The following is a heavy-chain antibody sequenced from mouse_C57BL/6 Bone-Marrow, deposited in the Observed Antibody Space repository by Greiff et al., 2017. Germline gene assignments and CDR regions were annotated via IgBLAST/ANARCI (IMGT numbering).Heavy chain of an antibody. CDR1: GYTFTSYT. V-gene: IGHV1-4*01. CDR3: ARGGWLLPWFAY. D-gene: IGHD2-3*01. J-gene: IGHJ3*01. CDR2: LNPSSGYT. Sequence: QVQLQQSGAELARPGASVKMSCKASGYTFTSYTMHWVKQRPGLGLEWIGYLNPSSGYTKYNQKFKDKATLTADTSSSTAYMQLSSLTSEDSAGYYCARGGWLLPWFAYGGQGTLVTVSA.